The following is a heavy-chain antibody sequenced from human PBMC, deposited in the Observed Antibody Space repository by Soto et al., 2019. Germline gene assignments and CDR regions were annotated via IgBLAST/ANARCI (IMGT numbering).Heavy chain of an antibody. CDR2: IYSGGYT. D-gene: IGHD3-10*01. J-gene: IGHJ4*02. CDR3: ATHPGGGGY. V-gene: IGHV3-53*01. Sequence: EVQLVESGGGLIQPGGSLRLSCAVSGFTVSNNYMSWVRQAPGKGLEGVSVIYSGGYTAYGDSVKGRFTISRDNSKNTLSLQRKTRGATDAAVFSCATHPGGGGYWGQGTLVTVSS. CDR1: GFTVSNNY.